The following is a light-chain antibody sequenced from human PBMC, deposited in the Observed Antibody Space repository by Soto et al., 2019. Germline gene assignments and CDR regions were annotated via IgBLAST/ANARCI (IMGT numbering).Light chain of an antibody. CDR1: SSDVGAYDY. CDR2: EVS. J-gene: IGLJ3*02. Sequence: QSALTQPAPVSGSPGQSITISCTGTSSDVGAYDYVSWYQQHPDKAPKLMIFEVSDRPSGVSNRFSGSNSGNTASLTISGLQAEDEADYFCSSYTSNRTLVFGGGTKVTVL. CDR3: SSYTSNRTLV. V-gene: IGLV2-14*01.